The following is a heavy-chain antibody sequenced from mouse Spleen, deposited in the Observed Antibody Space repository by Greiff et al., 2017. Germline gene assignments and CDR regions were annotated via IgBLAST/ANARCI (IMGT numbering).Heavy chain of an antibody. D-gene: IGHD1-1*01. CDR3: AREATVVGEYYFDY. Sequence: QVQLQQPGAELVKPGASVKLSCKASGYTFTSYWMQWVKQRPGQGLEWIGEIDPSDSYTNYNQKFKGKATLTVDTSSSTAYMQLSSLTSEDSAVYYCAREATVVGEYYFDYWGQGTTLTVSS. V-gene: IGHV1-50*01. CDR2: IDPSDSYT. J-gene: IGHJ2*01. CDR1: GYTFTSYW.